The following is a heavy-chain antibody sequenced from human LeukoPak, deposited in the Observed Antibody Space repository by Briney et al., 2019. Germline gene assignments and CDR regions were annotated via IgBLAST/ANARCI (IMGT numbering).Heavy chain of an antibody. Sequence: PGGSLRLSCAASGFTFSSYGMHWVRQAPGKGLEWVAVISYDGSNKYYADSVKGRFTISRDNSKNTLYLQMNSLRAEDTAVYYCARSPQLVRKTYFDYWGQGTLVTVSS. V-gene: IGHV3-30*03. CDR3: ARSPQLVRKTYFDY. D-gene: IGHD6-13*01. CDR1: GFTFSSYG. J-gene: IGHJ4*02. CDR2: ISYDGSNK.